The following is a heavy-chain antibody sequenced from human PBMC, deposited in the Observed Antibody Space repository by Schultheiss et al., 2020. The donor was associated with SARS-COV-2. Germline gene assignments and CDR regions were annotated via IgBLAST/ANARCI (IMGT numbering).Heavy chain of an antibody. CDR3: AAAGQRTGFDY. D-gene: IGHD6-13*01. J-gene: IGHJ4*02. Sequence: GGSLRLSCAASGFTFSSYGMHWVRQAPGKGLEWVSGISWNSGSIGYADSVKGRFTISRDNAKNSLYLQMNSLRAEDTALYYCAAAGQRTGFDYWGQGTLVTVSS. V-gene: IGHV3-9*01. CDR2: ISWNSGSI. CDR1: GFTFSSYG.